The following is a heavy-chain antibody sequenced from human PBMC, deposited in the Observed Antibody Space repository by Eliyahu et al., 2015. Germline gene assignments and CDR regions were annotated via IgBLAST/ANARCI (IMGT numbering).Heavy chain of an antibody. CDR1: GGSISXGSYY. CDR3: ARDGGDYDILNWFDP. CDR2: IYTSGST. V-gene: IGHV4-61*02. J-gene: IGHJ5*02. D-gene: IGHD3-9*01. Sequence: QVQLQESGPGLVKPSQTLSLTCTVPGGSISXGSYYWSWIRQPAGKGLEWIGRIYTSGSTNYNPSLKSRVTISVDTSKNQFSLKLSSVTAADTAVYYCARDGGDYDILNWFDPWGQGTLVTVSS.